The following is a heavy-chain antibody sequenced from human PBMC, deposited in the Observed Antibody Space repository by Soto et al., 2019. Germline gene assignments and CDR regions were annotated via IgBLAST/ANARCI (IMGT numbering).Heavy chain of an antibody. CDR2: IRSKAYGGTT. CDR1: GFTFGDYA. V-gene: IGHV3-49*04. D-gene: IGHD3-22*01. Sequence: SLRLSCTASGFTFGDYAMSWVRQAPGKGLEWVGFIRSKAYGGTTEYAASVKGRFTISRDDSKSIAYLQMNSLKTEDTAVYYCTRDANDSSGYITPFDYWGQGTLVTVSS. CDR3: TRDANDSSGYITPFDY. J-gene: IGHJ4*02.